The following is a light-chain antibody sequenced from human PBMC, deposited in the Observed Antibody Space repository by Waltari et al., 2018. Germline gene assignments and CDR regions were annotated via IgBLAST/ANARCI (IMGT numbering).Light chain of an antibody. Sequence: DIQMTQSPSSLSASVGDRVTITCRASQSISSYLNWYHQKPGKAPKLLIYAASSLQSGVPSRFSGSVSGTDFTLTISSLQPEDFATYYCQQSYSGPLTFGPGTKVDIK. CDR3: QQSYSGPLT. CDR2: AAS. CDR1: QSISSY. J-gene: IGKJ3*01. V-gene: IGKV1-39*01.